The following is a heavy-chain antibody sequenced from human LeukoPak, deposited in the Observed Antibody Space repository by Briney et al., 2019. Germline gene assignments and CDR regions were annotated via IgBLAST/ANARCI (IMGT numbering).Heavy chain of an antibody. CDR2: FDPEDGET. J-gene: IGHJ4*02. CDR1: GYTLTELS. D-gene: IGHD6-13*01. CDR3: TRLPSSAIAHHQSFFDY. Sequence: PGASVKVSCKVSGYTLTELSMHWVRQAPGKGLEWMGGFDPEDGETIYAQKFQGRVTMTEDTSTDTAYMELSSLRSEDTAVYYCTRLPSSAIAHHQSFFDYWGQGTLVTVSS. V-gene: IGHV1-24*01.